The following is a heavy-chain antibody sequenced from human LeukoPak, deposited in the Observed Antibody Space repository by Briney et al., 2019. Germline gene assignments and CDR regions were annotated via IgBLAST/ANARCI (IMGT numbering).Heavy chain of an antibody. CDR1: GFTFSSYW. D-gene: IGHD3-22*01. CDR3: ARGYYDSSGYYPPPGGYYGMDV. V-gene: IGHV3-48*02. J-gene: IGHJ6*02. Sequence: GGSLRLSCAASGFTFSSYWMSWVRQAPGKGLEWVSYISSSSSTIYYADSVKGRFTISRDNAKNSLYLQMNSLRDEDTAVYYCARGYYDSSGYYPPPGGYYGMDVWGQGTTVTVSS. CDR2: ISSSSSTI.